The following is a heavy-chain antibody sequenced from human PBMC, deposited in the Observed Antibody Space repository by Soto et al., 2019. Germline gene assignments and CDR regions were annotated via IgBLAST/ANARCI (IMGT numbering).Heavy chain of an antibody. D-gene: IGHD2-2*01. CDR3: ARGRCSSTSCISYWFDP. CDR1: GFTVSSNY. CDR2: IYSGGST. Sequence: EVQLVESGGGLVQPGGSLRLSCAASGFTVSSNYMSWVRQAPGKGLEWVSVIYSGGSTYYADSVKGRFTISGDNSKNTLYLQMNSLRAEDTAVYYCARGRCSSTSCISYWFDPWGQGTLVTVSS. J-gene: IGHJ5*02. V-gene: IGHV3-66*01.